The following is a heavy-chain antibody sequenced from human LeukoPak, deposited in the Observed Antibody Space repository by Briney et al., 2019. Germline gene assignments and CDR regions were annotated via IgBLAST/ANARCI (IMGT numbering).Heavy chain of an antibody. CDR3: AKDRNVNYFDY. Sequence: PGGSLRLSCAASGFTFSSYGMTWVRQAPGKGLEWVSAIGGGGGSTYYADSVKGRFTISRDNSKNTLYLQMNSLRAEDTAVYYCAKDRNVNYFDYWGQGTLVTVSS. V-gene: IGHV3-23*01. J-gene: IGHJ4*02. CDR1: GFTFSSYG. D-gene: IGHD3-16*01. CDR2: IGGGGGST.